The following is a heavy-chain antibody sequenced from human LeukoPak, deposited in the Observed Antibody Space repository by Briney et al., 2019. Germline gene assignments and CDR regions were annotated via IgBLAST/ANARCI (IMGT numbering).Heavy chain of an antibody. CDR2: ISAYNGNT. J-gene: IGHJ4*02. CDR3: ARVSSSWYYFDY. D-gene: IGHD6-13*01. V-gene: IGHV1-18*01. Sequence: ASVKVSCKASGYTFTTYGITWVRQAPGQGLEWMGWISAYNGNTNYAQRVQGRVTLTTDTPTSTAYMELRSLRSDDTAVYYCARVSSSWYYFDYWGQGILVTVSS. CDR1: GYTFTTYG.